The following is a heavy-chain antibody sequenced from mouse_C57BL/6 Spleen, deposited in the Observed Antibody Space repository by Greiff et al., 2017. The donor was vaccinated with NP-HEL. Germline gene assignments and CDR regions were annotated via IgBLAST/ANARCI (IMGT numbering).Heavy chain of an antibody. CDR2: IRNKANGYTT. J-gene: IGHJ3*01. Sequence: DVMLVESGGGLVQPGGSLSLSCAASGFTFTDYYMSWVRQPPGKALEWLGFIRNKANGYTTEYSASVKGRFTISRDNSQSILYLQMNALRAEDSATYYCARSMGNYPAWFAYWGQGTLVTVSA. CDR3: ARSMGNYPAWFAY. CDR1: GFTFTDYY. V-gene: IGHV7-3*01. D-gene: IGHD2-1*01.